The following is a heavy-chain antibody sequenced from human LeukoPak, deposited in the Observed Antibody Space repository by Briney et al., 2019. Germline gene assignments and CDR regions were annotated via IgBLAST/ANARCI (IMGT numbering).Heavy chain of an antibody. Sequence: GGSLTLSCAVSGFTFSSYEMNWVRQAPGKGLEWVSYISSSGSAIYYADSVKGRFTISRDNDKNSLYLQMNSLRAEDTAVYYCARANYYDTSGFDFWGEGTLVSVSS. D-gene: IGHD3-22*01. J-gene: IGHJ4*02. V-gene: IGHV3-48*03. CDR2: ISSSGSAI. CDR3: ARANYYDTSGFDF. CDR1: GFTFSSYE.